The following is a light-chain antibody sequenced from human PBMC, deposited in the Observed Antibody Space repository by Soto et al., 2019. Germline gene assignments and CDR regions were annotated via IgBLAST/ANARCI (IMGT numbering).Light chain of an antibody. Sequence: DSVLTQSPGTLSLSPGERATLSCRASQSVSSSYLAWYQQKPGQAPRLLIYGASSRATGIPDRFSGSGSGTDFTLTISRLEPEDFAVYYCQQYGSSRTWTFGQGTKVDIK. CDR1: QSVSSSY. CDR3: QQYGSSRTWT. CDR2: GAS. V-gene: IGKV3-20*01. J-gene: IGKJ1*01.